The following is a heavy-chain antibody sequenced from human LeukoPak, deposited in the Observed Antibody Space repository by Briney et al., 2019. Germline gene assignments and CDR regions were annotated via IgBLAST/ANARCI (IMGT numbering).Heavy chain of an antibody. CDR2: IYYSGGT. CDR1: GGAISSYY. V-gene: IGHV4-59*01. D-gene: IGHD3-22*01. Sequence: SETLSLTCTVSGGAISSYYWSWIRQPPGKGLEWIGYIYYSGGTKYNPSLMSRVTISVDRAQNQFSLSLKSVTAADTAVYYCVRDGLYDSSGYYMDSWGQGTLVIVSS. CDR3: VRDGLYDSSGYYMDS. J-gene: IGHJ4*02.